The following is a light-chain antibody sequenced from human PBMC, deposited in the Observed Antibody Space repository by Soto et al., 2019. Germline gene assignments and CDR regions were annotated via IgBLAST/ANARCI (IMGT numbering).Light chain of an antibody. CDR2: GAT. Sequence: EDVMTKSPAHLSVSIWERATLSCRASQSVSRTLAWYQQKPGQAPRLLIYGATTRATDIPARFSGSGSGTDFTLTISSLEPEDFAVYYCQQRSNWPRTVGQGTKVDIK. V-gene: IGKV3-11*01. CDR3: QQRSNWPRT. J-gene: IGKJ1*01. CDR1: QSVSRT.